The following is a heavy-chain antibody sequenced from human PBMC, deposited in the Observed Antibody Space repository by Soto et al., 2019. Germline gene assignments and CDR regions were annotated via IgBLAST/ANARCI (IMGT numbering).Heavy chain of an antibody. V-gene: IGHV3-33*01. D-gene: IGHD3-3*01. CDR3: AGFYDFWSGYHYGPSDYYYYGMDV. CDR1: GFTFSSYG. CDR2: IWYDGSNK. J-gene: IGHJ6*02. Sequence: GGSLRLSCAASGFTFSSYGMHWVRQAPGKGLEWVAVIWYDGSNKYYADSVKGRFTISRDNSKNTLYLQMNSLRAEDTAVYYCAGFYDFWSGYHYGPSDYYYYGMDVWGQGTTVTVSS.